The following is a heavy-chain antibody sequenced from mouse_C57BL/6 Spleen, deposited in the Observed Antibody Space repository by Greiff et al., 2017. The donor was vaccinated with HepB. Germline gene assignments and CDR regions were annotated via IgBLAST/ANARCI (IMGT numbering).Heavy chain of an antibody. Sequence: QVQLQQPGAELVKPGASVKLSCKASGYTFTSYWMQWVKQRPGQGLEWIGEIDPSDSYTNYNQKFKGKATFTVDTSSSTAYMQLSSLTSEDSAVYYCARTRYSNYGDYWGQGTTLTVSS. CDR2: IDPSDSYT. D-gene: IGHD2-5*01. CDR1: GYTFTSYW. J-gene: IGHJ2*01. V-gene: IGHV1-50*01. CDR3: ARTRYSNYGDY.